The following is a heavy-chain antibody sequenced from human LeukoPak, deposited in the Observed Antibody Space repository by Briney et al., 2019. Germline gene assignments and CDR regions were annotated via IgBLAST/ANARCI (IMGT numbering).Heavy chain of an antibody. CDR1: GFTFSSYW. J-gene: IGHJ3*02. D-gene: IGHD2-2*01. CDR3: ARDAPPLYCSSTSCFGDAFDI. V-gene: IGHV3-7*03. Sequence: GGSLRLSCAASGFTFSSYWMSWVRQAPGKGLEWVANIKQDGSEKYYVDSVKGRFTISRDNAKNSPYLQMNSLRAEDTAVYYCARDAPPLYCSSTSCFGDAFDIWGQGTMVTVSS. CDR2: IKQDGSEK.